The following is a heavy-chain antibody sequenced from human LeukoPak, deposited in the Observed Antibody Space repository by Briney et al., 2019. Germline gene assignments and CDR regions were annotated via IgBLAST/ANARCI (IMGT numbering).Heavy chain of an antibody. D-gene: IGHD4-23*01. J-gene: IGHJ4*02. CDR2: INHSGST. Sequence: KPSETLSLTCAVYGGSFSGYYWSWIRQPPGKGLEWIGEINHSGSTNYNPSLKGRVTISVDTSRNQFSLKLTSVTAADTAVYYCASKSSVVTHGGFDYWGQGTLVPVSS. CDR3: ASKSSVVTHGGFDY. CDR1: GGSFSGYY. V-gene: IGHV4-34*01.